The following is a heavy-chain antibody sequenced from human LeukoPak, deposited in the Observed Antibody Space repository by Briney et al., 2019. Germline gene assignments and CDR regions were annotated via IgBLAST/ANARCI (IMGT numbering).Heavy chain of an antibody. J-gene: IGHJ4*02. CDR1: GFTFDDYA. D-gene: IGHD5-24*01. V-gene: IGHV3-9*03. Sequence: GGSLRLSCAASGFTFDDYAMHWVRLVPGKGLEWVSGISWNSGYIGYADSVRGRFTLSRDNAKNSLYLQMNSLRPEDMALYYCARGTATGGRLDYWGQGTLVTVSS. CDR2: ISWNSGYI. CDR3: ARGTATGGRLDY.